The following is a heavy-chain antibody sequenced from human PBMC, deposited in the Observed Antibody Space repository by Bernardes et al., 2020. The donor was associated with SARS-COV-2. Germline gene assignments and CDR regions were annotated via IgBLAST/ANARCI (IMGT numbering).Heavy chain of an antibody. CDR3: ATTSPMVRGDARGWFDP. Sequence: ASVKVSCKVSGYNLTELSMHWVRQAPGKGLEWMGGFDPEDGETIYAQKFQGRVTMTEDTSTDTAYMELSSLRSEDTAVYYCATTSPMVRGDARGWFDPWGQGTLVTVSS. CDR2: FDPEDGET. J-gene: IGHJ5*02. D-gene: IGHD3-10*01. CDR1: GYNLTELS. V-gene: IGHV1-24*01.